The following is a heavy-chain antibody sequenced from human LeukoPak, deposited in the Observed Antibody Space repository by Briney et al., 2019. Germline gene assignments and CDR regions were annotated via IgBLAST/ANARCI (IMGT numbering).Heavy chain of an antibody. CDR3: ARVPYSSGWRNWFDP. CDR1: GFTFSSYG. CDR2: ISYDGSNK. D-gene: IGHD6-19*01. Sequence: GGSLRLSCAASGFTFSSYGMHWVRQAPGKGLEWVAVISYDGSNKYYADSVKGRFTISRDNAKNSLYLQMNSLRAEDTAVYYCARVPYSSGWRNWFDPWGQGTLVTVSS. J-gene: IGHJ5*02. V-gene: IGHV3-30*03.